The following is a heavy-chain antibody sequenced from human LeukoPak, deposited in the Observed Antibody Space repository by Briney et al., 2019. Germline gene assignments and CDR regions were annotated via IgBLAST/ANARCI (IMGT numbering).Heavy chain of an antibody. D-gene: IGHD1-26*01. CDR1: GFTFSSCG. Sequence: QSGGSLRLSCAASGFTFSSCGMRWVRQAPGKGLEWVAFIRSDGNNEFYADSVKGRFTISRDNSKNTLYLQMNSLRTEDTAVYFCAKRGEAGGNYLYYFDYWGQGTLVTVSS. CDR2: IRSDGNNE. CDR3: AKRGEAGGNYLYYFDY. V-gene: IGHV3-30*02. J-gene: IGHJ4*02.